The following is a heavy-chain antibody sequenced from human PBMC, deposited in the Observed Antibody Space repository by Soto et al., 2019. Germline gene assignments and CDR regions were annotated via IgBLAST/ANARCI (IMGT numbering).Heavy chain of an antibody. J-gene: IGHJ5*02. CDR3: ARDRTTENWFDP. D-gene: IGHD4-4*01. V-gene: IGHV4-30-4*02. CDR2: IYYTGST. CDR1: SDAISSDDHY. Sequence: PSATLSLNCTLHSDAISSDDHYWSLIRQPPGKGLEWIGYIYYTGSTYYNPSLKSRVTMSVDTSKNQFSLKLTSVTAADTAVYFCARDRTTENWFDPWGQG.